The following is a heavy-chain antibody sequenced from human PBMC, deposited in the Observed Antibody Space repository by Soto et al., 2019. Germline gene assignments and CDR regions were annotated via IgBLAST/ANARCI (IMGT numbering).Heavy chain of an antibody. V-gene: IGHV4-34*01. CDR1: GGSFSGYY. J-gene: IGHJ4*02. Sequence: LSLTCAVYGGSFSGYYWSWIRQPPGKGLEWIGEINHSGSTNYNPSLKSRVTISVDTSKNQFSLKLSSVTAADTAVYYCARDIAGYSYGPGFDYWGQGTLVTVSS. CDR2: INHSGST. CDR3: ARDIAGYSYGPGFDY. D-gene: IGHD5-18*01.